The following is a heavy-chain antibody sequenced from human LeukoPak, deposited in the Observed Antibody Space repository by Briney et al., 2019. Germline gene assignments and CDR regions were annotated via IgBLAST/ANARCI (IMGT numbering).Heavy chain of an antibody. J-gene: IGHJ4*02. CDR2: IYSSGTT. Sequence: PSETLSLTCSVSGGFISRYYWSWIRQPAGKGLEWIGRIYSSGTTYYNPSLKSRVTMSVDTSKNQFSLELSSVTAADTAVYYCARGGSAAAAVFDYWGQGTLVTVFS. D-gene: IGHD6-13*01. V-gene: IGHV4-4*07. CDR1: GGFISRYY. CDR3: ARGGSAAAAVFDY.